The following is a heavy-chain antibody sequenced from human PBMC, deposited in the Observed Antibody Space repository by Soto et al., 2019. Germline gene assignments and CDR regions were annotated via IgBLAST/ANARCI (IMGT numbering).Heavy chain of an antibody. CDR3: AKDFLTGTTDS. Sequence: GGSLRLSCATSGFPFSNYVMNWVRQAPGKGLEWVSGISGPGGSPFYADSVQGRFVISRDNSRNTVYLHMNNLRVEDKAVYYCAKDFLTGTTDSWGQGVLVTVSS. J-gene: IGHJ4*02. CDR1: GFPFSNYV. D-gene: IGHD1-1*01. V-gene: IGHV3-23*01. CDR2: ISGPGGSP.